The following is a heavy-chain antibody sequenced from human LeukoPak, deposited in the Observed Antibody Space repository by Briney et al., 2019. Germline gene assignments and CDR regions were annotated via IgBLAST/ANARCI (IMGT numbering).Heavy chain of an antibody. CDR1: GGSISSGGYY. Sequence: PSETLSLTCTVSGGSISSGGYYWSWIRQHPGKGLEWIGYIYYSGSTYYNPSLKSRVTISVDTSKNQFSLKLSSVTAADTAVYYCARRSCTNGVCYHTRNYGMDVWGQGTTVTVSS. V-gene: IGHV4-31*03. CDR3: ARRSCTNGVCYHTRNYGMDV. CDR2: IYYSGST. J-gene: IGHJ6*02. D-gene: IGHD2-8*01.